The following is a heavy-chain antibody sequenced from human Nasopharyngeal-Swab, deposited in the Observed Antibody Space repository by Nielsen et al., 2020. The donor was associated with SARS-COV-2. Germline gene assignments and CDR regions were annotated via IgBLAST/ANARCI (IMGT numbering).Heavy chain of an antibody. CDR3: ARDANYDSTLLDPFDI. D-gene: IGHD3-22*01. CDR1: GYTFTSYS. Sequence: ASVKVSCNASGYTFTSYSMHWVRQAPGQRLEWMAWINPGNGNTKYSQKFQGRVTITRDTSASTAYMELSSLRSEDTAVYFCARDANYDSTLLDPFDIWGQGTVVTVSS. V-gene: IGHV1-3*01. J-gene: IGHJ3*02. CDR2: INPGNGNT.